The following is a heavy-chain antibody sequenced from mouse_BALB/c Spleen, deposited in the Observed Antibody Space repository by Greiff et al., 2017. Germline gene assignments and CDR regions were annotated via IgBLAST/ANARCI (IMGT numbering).Heavy chain of an antibody. CDR2: ISYSGST. D-gene: IGHD4-1*01. J-gene: IGHJ4*01. V-gene: IGHV3-2*02. Sequence: VQLQQSGPGLVKPSQSLSLTCTVTGYSITSDYAWNWIRQFPGNKLEWMGYISYSGSTSYNPSLKSRISITRDTSKNQFFLQLNSVTTEDTATYYCARKNWSYAMDYWGQGTSVTVSS. CDR3: ARKNWSYAMDY. CDR1: GYSITSDYA.